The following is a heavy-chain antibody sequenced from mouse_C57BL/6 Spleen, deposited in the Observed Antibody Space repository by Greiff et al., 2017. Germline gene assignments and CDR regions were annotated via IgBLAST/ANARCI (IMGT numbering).Heavy chain of an antibody. D-gene: IGHD5-1*01. CDR1: GFTFSSYG. J-gene: IGHJ4*01. V-gene: IGHV5-6*01. CDR2: ISSGGSYT. Sequence: EVHLVESGGDLVPPGGSLKLSCAASGFTFSSYGMSWVRQTPDKRLEWVATISSGGSYTYYPDSVKGRFTISRDNAKTTLYLQMSRLESEVTAMYYCGRQCTSSGYYALGYWGQGTSVTVSS. CDR3: GRQCTSSGYYALGY.